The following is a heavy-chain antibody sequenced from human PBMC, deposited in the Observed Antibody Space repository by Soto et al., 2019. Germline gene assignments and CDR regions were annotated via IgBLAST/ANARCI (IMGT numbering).Heavy chain of an antibody. CDR2: IYSSGTT. J-gene: IGHJ6*02. Sequence: QMQLQESGPGLVKPSQTLSLNCTVSGYAMTSGGYYWSWVRHLPGRGLEWIGYIYSSGTTHYNPSLKSRIAMSVDPSKNQYSLKMTSVTAADTAVYYCATLLGDHQHYYNGLDGWGQGTAVTVSS. CDR1: GYAMTSGGYY. D-gene: IGHD1-26*01. V-gene: IGHV4-31*03. CDR3: ATLLGDHQHYYNGLDG.